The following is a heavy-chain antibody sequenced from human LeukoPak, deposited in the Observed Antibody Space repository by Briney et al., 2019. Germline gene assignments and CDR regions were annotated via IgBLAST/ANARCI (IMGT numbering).Heavy chain of an antibody. V-gene: IGHV1-69*06. J-gene: IGHJ3*02. CDR1: GGTFSSYA. D-gene: IGHD1-26*01. CDR3: ARNGWVGASQLGAFDI. Sequence: SVKVSCKASGGTFSSYAISWVRQAPGQGLEWMGRIIPIFGTANYAQKFQGRVTITADKSTSTAYMELSSLRSEDTAVYYCARNGWVGASQLGAFDIWGQGTMVTVSP. CDR2: IIPIFGTA.